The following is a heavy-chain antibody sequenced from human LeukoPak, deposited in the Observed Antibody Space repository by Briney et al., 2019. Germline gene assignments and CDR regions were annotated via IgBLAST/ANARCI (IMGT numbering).Heavy chain of an antibody. CDR3: ARKSEYSSSSGLNC. CDR1: GFTFSNFA. D-gene: IGHD6-6*01. J-gene: IGHJ4*02. Sequence: GGSLRLSCAASGFTFSNFAMNWVRQAPGKGLEWVSFIGISSSNIYYTDSVKGRFTISRDNAKNSLYLQMSSLRADDTAVYYCARKSEYSSSSGLNCWGQGTLVIVSS. V-gene: IGHV3-21*01. CDR2: IGISSSNI.